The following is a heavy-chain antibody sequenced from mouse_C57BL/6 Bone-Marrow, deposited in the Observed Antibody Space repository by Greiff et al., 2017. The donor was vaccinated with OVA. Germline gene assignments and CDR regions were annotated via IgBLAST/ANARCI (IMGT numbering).Heavy chain of an antibody. V-gene: IGHV1-7*01. CDR3: ARFDGAYYYAMDY. Sequence: QVQLKQSGAELAKPGASVKLSCKASGYTFTSYWMHWVKQRPGQGLEWIGYINPSSGYTKYNQKFKDKATLTADKSSSTAYMQLSSLTYEDSAVYYCARFDGAYYYAMDYWGQGTSVTVSS. CDR1: GYTFTSYW. CDR2: INPSSGYT. J-gene: IGHJ4*01.